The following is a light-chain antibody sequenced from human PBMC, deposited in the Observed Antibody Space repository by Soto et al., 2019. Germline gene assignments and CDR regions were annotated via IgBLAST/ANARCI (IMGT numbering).Light chain of an antibody. Sequence: EIVLTQSPATLSLSPGERATLSCRASQSVSSYLAWYQQKPGQAPRRLIYDASNRATGIPARCIGSGSGTDFTLTISSLEPEDVAVYYCQQRSNWPPGFTFGPGTKVDIK. CDR2: DAS. CDR1: QSVSSY. CDR3: QQRSNWPPGFT. V-gene: IGKV3-11*01. J-gene: IGKJ3*01.